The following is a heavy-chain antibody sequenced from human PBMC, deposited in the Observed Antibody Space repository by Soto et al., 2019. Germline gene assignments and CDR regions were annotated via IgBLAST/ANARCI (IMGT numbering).Heavy chain of an antibody. CDR2: IYYSGST. J-gene: IGHJ1*01. D-gene: IGHD2-2*01. CDR1: GDSTSSYY. Sequence: PSETLSLTCTVSGDSTSSYYWSWIRQPPGKGLEWIGYIYYSGSTNYNPSLKSRVTISVDTSKNQFSLKLSSVTAADTAVYYCARVPDRWGQGTLVTVSS. V-gene: IGHV4-59*12. CDR3: ARVPDR.